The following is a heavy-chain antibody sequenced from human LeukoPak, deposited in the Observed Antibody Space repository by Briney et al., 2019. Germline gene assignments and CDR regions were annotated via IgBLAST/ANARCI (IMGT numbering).Heavy chain of an antibody. CDR1: GYSFTSYW. V-gene: IGHV5-51*01. J-gene: IGHJ4*02. CDR2: IYPGDSDT. D-gene: IGHD2-2*01. Sequence: GESLKISCKGSGYSFTSYWTGWVRQMPGKGLEWMGIIYPGDSDTRYSPSFQGQVTISADKSISTAYLQWSSLKASDTAMYYCARLGCSSTSCYGGVDYWGQGTLVTVSS. CDR3: ARLGCSSTSCYGGVDY.